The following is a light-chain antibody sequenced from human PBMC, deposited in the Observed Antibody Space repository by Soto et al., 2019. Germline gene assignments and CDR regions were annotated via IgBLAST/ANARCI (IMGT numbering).Light chain of an antibody. J-gene: IGLJ1*01. Sequence: QSVLTQPPSVSGSPGPSVNISCTGTSSDVGSYNRVSWYQQPPGTAPKLMIYEVSNRPSGVPDRFSGSKSGNTASLTISGLQAEDEADYYCSLYTSSSTYVFGTGTKLTVL. CDR2: EVS. CDR3: SLYTSSSTYV. CDR1: SSDVGSYNR. V-gene: IGLV2-18*01.